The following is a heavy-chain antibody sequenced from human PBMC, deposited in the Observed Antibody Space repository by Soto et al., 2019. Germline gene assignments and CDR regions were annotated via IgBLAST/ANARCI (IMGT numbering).Heavy chain of an antibody. CDR2: IGGYKGNT. CDR1: GYTFTNYG. Sequence: QVQLVQSGAEVREPGASVKVSCKASGYTFTNYGVSWVRQAPGQGLEWMGWIGGYKGNTNYAQKLQGRVTLTADTSAMTADNELRSLGSDGPAVYYSAPQPLATPVPSGSWGQGTLVTVSS. J-gene: IGHJ5*02. V-gene: IGHV1-18*01. CDR3: APQPLATPVPSGS. D-gene: IGHD2-2*01.